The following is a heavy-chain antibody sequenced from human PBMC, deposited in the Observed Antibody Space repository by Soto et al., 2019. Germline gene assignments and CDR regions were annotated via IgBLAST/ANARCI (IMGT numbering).Heavy chain of an antibody. Sequence: QVHLVQSGAEAKKPGASVKVSCKASNYTFINYGIGWVRQAPGHGLAWMGWVSPSYGKTYYAHKFPGRVTMTTDTATGTVYMELRSLRSYDTAVYFCAREGVPLATLPDTCFDSWGHGTLVTVSS. J-gene: IGHJ5*01. CDR2: VSPSYGKT. CDR1: NYTFINYG. CDR3: AREGVPLATLPDTCFDS. D-gene: IGHD2-15*01. V-gene: IGHV1-18*04.